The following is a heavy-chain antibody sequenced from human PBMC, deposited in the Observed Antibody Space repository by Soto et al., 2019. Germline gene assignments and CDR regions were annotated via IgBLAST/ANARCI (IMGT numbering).Heavy chain of an antibody. CDR1: GFTFSSYA. CDR3: ANWGKSGSDF. Sequence: QPGGSLRLSCAASGFTFSSYAMHWVRQAPGKGLEWVAVISYDGSNKYYADSVKGRFTISRDNSENTLYLQMDSLRAEDTAVYYCANWGKSGSDFWGQGTLVTVSS. CDR2: ISYDGSNK. V-gene: IGHV3-30-3*01. J-gene: IGHJ4*02. D-gene: IGHD1-26*01.